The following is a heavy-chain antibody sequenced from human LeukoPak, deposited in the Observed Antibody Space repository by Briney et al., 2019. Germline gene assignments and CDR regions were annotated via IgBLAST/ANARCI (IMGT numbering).Heavy chain of an antibody. CDR2: IKQDGSEK. Sequence: GGSLRLSCVASGFTFGTYWMSWVRQAPGKGLEWVANIKQDGSEKYYVDSVKGRFTISRDDAKTSLFLQMNSLRPEDTAVYYCARRYRTTWGFDYWGQGTLVTVSS. V-gene: IGHV3-7*01. D-gene: IGHD2/OR15-2a*01. CDR3: ARRYRTTWGFDY. CDR1: GFTFGTYW. J-gene: IGHJ4*02.